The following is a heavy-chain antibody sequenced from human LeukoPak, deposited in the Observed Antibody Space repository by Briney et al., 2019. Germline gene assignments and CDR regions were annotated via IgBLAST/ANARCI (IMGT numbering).Heavy chain of an antibody. CDR1: GGTFSSYA. Sequence: WASVKVSCKASGGTFSSYAISWVRQAPGQGLEWMGGIIPIFGTANYAQKFQGRVTITTDESTSTAYMELSSLRSEDTAVYYCARGGSGSYSHYFDYWGQGTLVTVSS. CDR2: IIPIFGTA. CDR3: ARGGSGSYSHYFDY. D-gene: IGHD1-26*01. V-gene: IGHV1-69*05. J-gene: IGHJ4*02.